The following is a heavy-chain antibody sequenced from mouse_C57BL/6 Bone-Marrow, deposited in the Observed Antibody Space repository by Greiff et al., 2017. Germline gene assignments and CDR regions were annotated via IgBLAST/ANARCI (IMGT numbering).Heavy chain of an antibody. CDR1: GYAFASYW. CDR3: ASGRLRRRFAY. CDR2: FSPSDGDT. V-gene: IGHV1-80*01. Sequence: QVQLQQSGAELVKPGASVKISCKASGYAFASYWMNWVKQRPGKSLEWIGKFSPSDGDTTYNGKFKGKATLTVDKSSSTAYMQLSSLTSEDSAVYVGASGRLRRRFAYWGQGTLVTVSA. J-gene: IGHJ3*01. D-gene: IGHD2-4*01.